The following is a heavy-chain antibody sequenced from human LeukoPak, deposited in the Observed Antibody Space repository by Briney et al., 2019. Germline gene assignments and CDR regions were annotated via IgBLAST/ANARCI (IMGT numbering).Heavy chain of an antibody. J-gene: IGHJ6*02. V-gene: IGHV4-38-2*02. D-gene: IGHD2-21*01. Sequence: SETLSLTCTVSGYSISSGYYWGWIRQPPGKGLEWIGSGSTYYNPSLKSRVTISVDTSKNQFSLSLSSVTAADTAVYYCARITFVVEGYGMDVWGQGTTVTVSS. CDR3: ARITFVVEGYGMDV. CDR1: GYSISSGYY. CDR2: SGST.